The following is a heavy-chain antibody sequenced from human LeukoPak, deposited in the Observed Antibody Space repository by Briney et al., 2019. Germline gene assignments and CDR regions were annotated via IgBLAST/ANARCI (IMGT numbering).Heavy chain of an antibody. D-gene: IGHD1/OR15-1a*01. CDR2: IYYSGST. Sequence: SQTPSLTCTVSGGSISSGDYYWSWIRQPPGKGLEWIGYIYYSGSTYYNPSLKSRVTISVDTSKNQFSLKLSSMTAADTAVYYCARALRSFEHRTLDYWGQGTLVTVSS. V-gene: IGHV4-30-4*08. CDR3: ARALRSFEHRTLDY. J-gene: IGHJ4*02. CDR1: GGSISSGDYY.